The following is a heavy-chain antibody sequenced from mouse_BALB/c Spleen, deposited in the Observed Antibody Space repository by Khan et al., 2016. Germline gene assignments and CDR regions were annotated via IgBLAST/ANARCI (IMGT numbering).Heavy chain of an antibody. CDR3: ARGGGSGFDY. J-gene: IGHJ2*01. CDR2: IFPGDGDT. Sequence: QVQLQQSGADLVRPRSSVKISCKASGFAFSIYWMNWVKQRPGQGLEWIGQIFPGDGDTDYNGKFKGKATLTADESSSTAYMQLSNLTSEDSAVYFCARGGGSGFDYWGQGTTLTVSS. V-gene: IGHV1-80*01. D-gene: IGHD1-3*01. CDR1: GFAFSIYW.